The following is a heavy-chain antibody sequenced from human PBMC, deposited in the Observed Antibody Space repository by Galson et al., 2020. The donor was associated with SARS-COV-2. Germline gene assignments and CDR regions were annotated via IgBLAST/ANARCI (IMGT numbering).Heavy chain of an antibody. Sequence: TGGSLRLSCAASGFNFDDYAMHWVRQAPGKGLEWVSGISWNSGSIGYADSVKGRFTISRDNAKNSLYLQMNSLRAEDTALDYCAKFPDYYDSSGYSDYWGQGTLVTVSS. CDR3: AKFPDYYDSSGYSDY. V-gene: IGHV3-9*01. D-gene: IGHD3-22*01. CDR2: ISWNSGSI. J-gene: IGHJ4*02. CDR1: GFNFDDYA.